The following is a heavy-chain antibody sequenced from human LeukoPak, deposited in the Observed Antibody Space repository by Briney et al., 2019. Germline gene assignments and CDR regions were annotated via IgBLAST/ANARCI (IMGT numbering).Heavy chain of an antibody. CDR2: INHSGST. CDR1: GGSFSRYY. J-gene: IGHJ6*03. Sequence: SETLSLACAVYGGSFSRYYWSWIRQPPGKGLEWIGEINHSGSTNYNPSLKSRVTISVDTSKNQFSLKLSSVTAADTAVYYCARGDDYGVFYYYYYMDVWGKGTTGTVSS. D-gene: IGHD4-17*01. V-gene: IGHV4-34*01. CDR3: ARGDDYGVFYYYYYMDV.